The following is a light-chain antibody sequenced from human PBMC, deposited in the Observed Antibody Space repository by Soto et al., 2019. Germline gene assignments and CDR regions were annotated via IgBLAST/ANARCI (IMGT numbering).Light chain of an antibody. Sequence: EIVLTQSPGTLSLSPGERATLSCRASQSVSSSYLAWYQQKPGQAPRLLIYAASSRATAIPDRFSGSASGTDFTLTISRLEPEDFAVYYCQQYGNSPWTFGQGTKVDIK. CDR1: QSVSSSY. V-gene: IGKV3-20*01. CDR3: QQYGNSPWT. J-gene: IGKJ1*01. CDR2: AAS.